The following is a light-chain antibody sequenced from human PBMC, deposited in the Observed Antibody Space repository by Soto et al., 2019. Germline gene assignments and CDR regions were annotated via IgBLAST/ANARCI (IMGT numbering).Light chain of an antibody. J-gene: IGKJ5*01. V-gene: IGKV3-20*01. CDR1: QSVSSN. CDR3: QQYGSSPIT. CDR2: GAS. Sequence: EIVLTQSPATLSLSPGERATLSCRASQSVSSNLAWYQQKPGQAPRLLIYGASNRATGIPDRFSGSGSGTDFTLTISRLEPEDFAVYYCQQYGSSPITFGQGTRLEIK.